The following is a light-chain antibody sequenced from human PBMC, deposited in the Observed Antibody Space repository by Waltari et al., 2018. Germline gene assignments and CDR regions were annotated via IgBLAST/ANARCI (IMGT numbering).Light chain of an antibody. Sequence: QSALTQPASVSGSPGQSLTISCTGTSSDVGDYNLVSWYQQHAGQVPKLIIYEVKKRPSGFSTRFSGSRSGNTASLTISGLQAEDEATYFCCSYAGTTSWLFGGGTKVTVL. CDR3: CSYAGTTSWL. CDR1: SSDVGDYNL. V-gene: IGLV2-23*02. J-gene: IGLJ3*02. CDR2: EVK.